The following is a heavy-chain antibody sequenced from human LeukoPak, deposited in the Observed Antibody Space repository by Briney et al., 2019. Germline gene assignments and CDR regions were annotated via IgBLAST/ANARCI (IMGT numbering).Heavy chain of an antibody. V-gene: IGHV4-61*02. CDR3: ARDPPQTTVVTGDAFDI. D-gene: IGHD4-23*01. CDR2: IYTSGST. CDR1: GGSISCGSYY. J-gene: IGHJ3*02. Sequence: SQTLSLTCTVSGGSISCGSYYWSWIRQPAGKGLEWIGRIYTSGSTNYNPSLKSRVTISVDTSKNQFSLKLSSVTAADTAVYYCARDPPQTTVVTGDAFDIWGRGTMVTVSS.